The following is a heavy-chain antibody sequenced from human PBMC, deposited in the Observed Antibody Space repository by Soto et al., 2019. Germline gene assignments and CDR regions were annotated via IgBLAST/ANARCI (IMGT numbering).Heavy chain of an antibody. CDR1: GGSISSYY. D-gene: IGHD2-2*01. J-gene: IGHJ6*02. CDR3: AMGYCSSTSCPSYYYYGMDV. Sequence: NPSETLSLTCTVSGGSISSYYWSWIRQPAGKGLEWIGRIYTSGSTNYNPSLKSRVTMSVDTSKNQFSLKLSSVTAADTAVYYCAMGYCSSTSCPSYYYYGMDVWGQGTMVTVSS. V-gene: IGHV4-4*07. CDR2: IYTSGST.